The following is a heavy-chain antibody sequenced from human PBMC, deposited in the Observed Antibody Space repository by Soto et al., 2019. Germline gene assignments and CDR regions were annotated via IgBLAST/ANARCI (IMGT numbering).Heavy chain of an antibody. CDR3: ARQGFGPLHGLVDV. D-gene: IGHD3-10*01. J-gene: IGHJ6*02. V-gene: IGHV4-59*08. CDR2: VHHSWGS. Sequence: SATLSLTCTVSDGSISSYYWSWFRQSPGKRMEWIGYVHHSWGSSYNPSLQSRVAISLDTSKSQFSLKVTSVTATDTAVYYCARQGFGPLHGLVDVWGQGTTVTVSS. CDR1: DGSISSYY.